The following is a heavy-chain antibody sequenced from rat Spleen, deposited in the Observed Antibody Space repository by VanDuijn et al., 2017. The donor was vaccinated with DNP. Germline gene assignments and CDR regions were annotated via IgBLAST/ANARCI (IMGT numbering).Heavy chain of an antibody. V-gene: IGHV5-25*01. CDR3: ARVNYPYAMDA. Sequence: EVQLVESGGGLVQPGRSLKLSCAASGFTFSNYDMAWVRQAPTKGLEWVASISPSGGSTYYRDSVKGRFTVSRDNAKSSLYLQMDSLRSEDTDTYYCARVNYPYAMDAWGQGSSVTVSS. CDR1: GFTFSNYD. CDR2: ISPSGGST. D-gene: IGHD1-4*01. J-gene: IGHJ4*01.